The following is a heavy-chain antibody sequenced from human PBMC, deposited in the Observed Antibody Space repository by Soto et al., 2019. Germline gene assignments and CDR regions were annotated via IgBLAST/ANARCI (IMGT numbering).Heavy chain of an antibody. D-gene: IGHD3-10*01. Sequence: GESLKISCKGSGYSFTSYWIGWVRQMPGKGLEWMGIIYPGDSDTRYSPSFQGQVTISADKSISTAYLQWSSLKASDTAMYYCARQDSHYYGSGSYYNMDVWGQGTTVTVSS. CDR3: ARQDSHYYGSGSYYNMDV. J-gene: IGHJ6*02. CDR1: GYSFTSYW. V-gene: IGHV5-51*01. CDR2: IYPGDSDT.